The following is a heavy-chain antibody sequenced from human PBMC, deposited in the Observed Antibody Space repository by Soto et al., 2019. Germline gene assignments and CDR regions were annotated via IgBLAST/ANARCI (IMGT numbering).Heavy chain of an antibody. CDR2: IYFNENT. D-gene: IGHD3-10*01. V-gene: IGHV4-31*03. CDR3: ARQITMVRGIDF. Sequence: SGPGLVKAXQTLSXTCSISGGSISXGXXYWSWVRXXXGKGLEWIGYIYFNENTYYNPSLKTRVTISAGTSKSQFSLRLSSVTAADAAVYYCARQITMVRGIDFWGPGISVSVSS. J-gene: IGHJ4*02. CDR1: GGSISXGXXY.